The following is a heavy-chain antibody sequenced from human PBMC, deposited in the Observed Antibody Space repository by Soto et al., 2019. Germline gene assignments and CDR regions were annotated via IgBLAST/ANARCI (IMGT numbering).Heavy chain of an antibody. CDR3: ARAGYDSSGYYFYAMAV. V-gene: IGHV3-13*05. D-gene: IGHD3-22*01. CDR1: GFILSGYD. CDR2: IGTAGDP. Sequence: EEQLVQSGGGLVQPGGSLRLSCVASGFILSGYDMHSVRQATGECLEWVSAIGTAGDPYYSGSVKGRFTISRGNAENSVYLQMNSLRAGDTAVYYCARAGYDSSGYYFYAMAVWGPGTKVTVSS. J-gene: IGHJ6*02.